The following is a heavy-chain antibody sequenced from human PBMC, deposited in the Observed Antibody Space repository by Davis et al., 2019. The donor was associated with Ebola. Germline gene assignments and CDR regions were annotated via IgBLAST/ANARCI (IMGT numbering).Heavy chain of an antibody. CDR1: GDSISRSTYY. J-gene: IGHJ4*02. CDR2: IYYSGST. D-gene: IGHD3-22*01. CDR3: ARRGHYDTSGLDY. Sequence: SETLSLTCTVSGDSISRSTYYWSWIRQPPGKGLEWIGFIYYSGSTNYNPSLKSRVTISVDTSKNQFSLKLTSVTAADTAVYYCARRGHYDTSGLDYWGQGTPVAVSS. V-gene: IGHV4-61*05.